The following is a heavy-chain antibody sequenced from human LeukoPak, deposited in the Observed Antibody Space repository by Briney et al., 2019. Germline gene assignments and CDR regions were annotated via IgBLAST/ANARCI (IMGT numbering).Heavy chain of an antibody. CDR3: ARGGLWFGESDFDY. J-gene: IGHJ4*02. Sequence: GASVKVSCKASGYTFTGYYMHWVRQAPGQGLEWMGWINPNSGGTNYAQKFQGRVTMTRDTSISTAYMELSRLRSDGTAVYYCARGGLWFGESDFDYWGQGTLVTVSS. CDR2: INPNSGGT. D-gene: IGHD3-10*01. CDR1: GYTFTGYY. V-gene: IGHV1-2*02.